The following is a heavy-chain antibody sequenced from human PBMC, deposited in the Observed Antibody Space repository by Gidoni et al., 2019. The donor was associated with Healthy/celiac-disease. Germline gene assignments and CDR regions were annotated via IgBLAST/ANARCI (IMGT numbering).Heavy chain of an antibody. CDR1: GYSFTSYW. D-gene: IGHD6-19*01. V-gene: IGHV5-10-1*03. CDR2: IDPSDSYT. Sequence: EVQLVQSGAEVKKPGESLRISCKGSGYSFTSYWISWVRQMPGKGLEWMGRIDPSDSYTNYSPSFQGHVTISADKSISTAYLQWSSLKASDTAMYYCARAGTVAGTGKVGSLDYWGQGTLVTVSS. J-gene: IGHJ4*02. CDR3: ARAGTVAGTGKVGSLDY.